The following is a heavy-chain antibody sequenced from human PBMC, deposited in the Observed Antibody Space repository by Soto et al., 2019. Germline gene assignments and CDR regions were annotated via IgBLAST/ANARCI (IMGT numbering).Heavy chain of an antibody. J-gene: IGHJ4*02. CDR3: ARSITFGGVPL. D-gene: IGHD3-16*01. Sequence: SETLSLTCTVSGGSISSSSYYWGWIRQPPGKGLEWIGSIYYSGSTYYNPSLKSRVTISVDTSKNQFSLKLSSVTAEDTAVYYCARSITFGGVPLWGQGTLVTVSS. CDR2: IYYSGST. V-gene: IGHV4-39*01. CDR1: GGSISSSSYY.